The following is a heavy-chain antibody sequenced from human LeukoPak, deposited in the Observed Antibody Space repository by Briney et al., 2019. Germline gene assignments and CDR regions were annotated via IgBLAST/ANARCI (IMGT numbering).Heavy chain of an antibody. CDR1: GFTFANAR. CDR2: IKSKADGGTA. D-gene: IGHD3-10*01. CDR3: VSGSYYLGIYYFDY. Sequence: PGGSLRLSCAASGFTFANARMSWVRQAPGKGLEWVGRIKSKADGGTADYAAPVKGRFSVSRDDSKNTLFLQMNSLKTEDTAVYYCVSGSYYLGIYYFDYWGQGTLVTVSS. J-gene: IGHJ4*02. V-gene: IGHV3-15*01.